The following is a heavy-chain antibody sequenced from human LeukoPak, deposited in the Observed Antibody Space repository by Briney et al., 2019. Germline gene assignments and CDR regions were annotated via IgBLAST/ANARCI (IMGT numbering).Heavy chain of an antibody. V-gene: IGHV3-21*04. Sequence: KSGGSLRLSCAASGFTVSSNYMSWVRQAPGKGLEWVSSISASSASIYYADSVRGRFTISRDNAKNSLYLQMNSLRVEDTAVYYCARGPVSSSGFFGYWGQGTLVTVSS. CDR2: ISASSASI. CDR1: GFTVSSNY. J-gene: IGHJ4*02. CDR3: ARGPVSSSGFFGY. D-gene: IGHD6-19*01.